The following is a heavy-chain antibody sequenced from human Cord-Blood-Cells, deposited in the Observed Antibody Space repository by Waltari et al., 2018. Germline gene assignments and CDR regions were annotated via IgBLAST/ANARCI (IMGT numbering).Heavy chain of an antibody. CDR3: ARQPAGARGYWYFDL. V-gene: IGHV4-39*07. CDR2: IYYSGST. Sequence: QLQLQESGPGLVKPSETLSPTCTVSGGSISSSSYSWRWIRQPPGQGLEWIGSIYYSGSTYYNPSLKSRVTISVDTSKNQFSLKLSSVTAADTAVYYCARQPAGARGYWYFDLWGRGTLVTVSS. CDR1: GGSISSSSYS. J-gene: IGHJ2*01. D-gene: IGHD6-19*01.